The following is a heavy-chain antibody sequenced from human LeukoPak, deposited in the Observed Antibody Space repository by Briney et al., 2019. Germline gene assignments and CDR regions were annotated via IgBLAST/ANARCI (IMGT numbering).Heavy chain of an antibody. D-gene: IGHD3-22*01. J-gene: IGHJ4*02. CDR2: ISWNSGSI. Sequence: GGSLRLSCAASGFTFDDYAMHWVRQAPGKGLEWVSGISWNSGSIGYADSVKGRFTISRDNAKNSLYLQMNSLRAEDMALYYCAKADYYDSSGYYGIDYWGQGTLVTVSS. CDR3: AKADYYDSSGYYGIDY. CDR1: GFTFDDYA. V-gene: IGHV3-9*03.